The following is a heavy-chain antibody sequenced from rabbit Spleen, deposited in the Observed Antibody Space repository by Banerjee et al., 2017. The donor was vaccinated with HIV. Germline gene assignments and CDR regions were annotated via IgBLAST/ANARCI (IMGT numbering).Heavy chain of an antibody. CDR1: GVSLSDKDV. J-gene: IGHJ4*01. V-gene: IGHV1S45*01. CDR2: IYTGNGKN. Sequence: QEQLVESGGGLVKPGASLTLTCKASGVSLSDKDVMCWVRQAPGKGLEWIGCIYTGNGKNYYASWAKGRFTISKASSTTVTLEMTSLTAADTATYFCVREAGYGGYGDANLWGQGTLVTVS. CDR3: VREAGYGGYGDANL. D-gene: IGHD6-1*01.